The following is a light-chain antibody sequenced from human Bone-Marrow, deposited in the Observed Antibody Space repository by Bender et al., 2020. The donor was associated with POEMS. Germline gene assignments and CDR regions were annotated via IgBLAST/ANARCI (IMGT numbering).Light chain of an antibody. Sequence: QSALTQPASVSGSPGQSITISCTGTSSDIGGYKYVSWYQQHPGKAPKLIIYDVSDRPSGVPDRFSGSNSGNSASLTISGLQAEDEAEYYCCSYGGSSTFTYVFASGAKVTVL. CDR3: CSYGGSSTFTYV. CDR2: DVS. V-gene: IGLV2-14*03. J-gene: IGLJ1*01. CDR1: SSDIGGYKY.